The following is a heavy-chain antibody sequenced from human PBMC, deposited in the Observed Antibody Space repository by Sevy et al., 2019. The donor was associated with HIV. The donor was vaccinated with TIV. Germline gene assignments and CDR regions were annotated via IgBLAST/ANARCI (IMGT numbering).Heavy chain of an antibody. V-gene: IGHV3-21*01. CDR3: AREDDYVWGSYRPLDY. CDR1: GFTFSSYS. J-gene: IGHJ4*02. Sequence: GGSLRLSCAASGFTFSSYSMNWVRQAPGKGLEWVSSISSSSSYIYYADSVKGRFTISRDNAKNSLYLQMNSLRAEDTAVYYCAREDDYVWGSYRPLDYWGLGTLVTVSS. D-gene: IGHD3-16*02. CDR2: ISSSSSYI.